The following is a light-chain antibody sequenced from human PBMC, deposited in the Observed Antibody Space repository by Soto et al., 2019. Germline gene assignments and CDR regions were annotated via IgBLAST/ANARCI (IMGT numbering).Light chain of an antibody. CDR3: QQYGGSPGT. CDR1: QTVRSNY. Sequence: EIVLTQSPGTLSLSPGERATLFCRASQTVRSNYLAWYQQKPGQAPRLLISGASTRASGLPDRFTGSGSGTDFTLTISRLEADDSSVFYCQQYGGSPGTFGQGTKLEIK. V-gene: IGKV3-20*01. CDR2: GAS. J-gene: IGKJ2*01.